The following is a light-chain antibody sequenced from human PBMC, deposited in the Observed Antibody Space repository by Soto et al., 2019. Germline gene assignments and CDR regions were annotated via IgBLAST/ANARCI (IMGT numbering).Light chain of an antibody. CDR1: SSDIGGYNS. J-gene: IGLJ2*01. Sequence: QSVLTQPASVSGSPGQSITISCSGTSSDIGGYNSVSWYQQHPGNAPQLMIYDVSYRPSGVSSRFSGSKSGNTASLTISGLRPEDYADYYCSSYASTGTRVFGGGTQLTVL. CDR3: SSYASTGTRV. CDR2: DVS. V-gene: IGLV2-14*01.